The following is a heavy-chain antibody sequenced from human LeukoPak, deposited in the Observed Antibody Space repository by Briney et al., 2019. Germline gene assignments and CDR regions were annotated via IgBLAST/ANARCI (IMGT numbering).Heavy chain of an antibody. CDR1: GGSISSYY. CDR3: ASHGVVTANFDY. D-gene: IGHD2-21*02. CDR2: ISYSGSS. V-gene: IGHV4-59*01. J-gene: IGHJ4*02. Sequence: SETLSLTCTVSGGSISSYYWSWIRQPPGKGLEWIGYISYSGSSNYNPSLKTRVTISIDASKNQFSLKLTSVTAADTAVYYCASHGVVTANFDYWGQGSLVTVSS.